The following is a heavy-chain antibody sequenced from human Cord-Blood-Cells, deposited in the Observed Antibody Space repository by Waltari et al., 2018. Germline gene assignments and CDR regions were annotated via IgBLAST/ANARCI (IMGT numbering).Heavy chain of an antibody. Sequence: QLQLQESGPGLVKPSETLSLTCTVSAGSISSSSYYWGWIRQPPGKGLEWIGSIYYSGSTYYNPSLKSRVTISVDTSKNQFSLKLSSVTAADTAVYYCARSVGRDVVVVAAFDYWGQGTLVTVSS. CDR2: IYYSGST. D-gene: IGHD2-15*01. CDR1: AGSISSSSYY. V-gene: IGHV4-39*01. J-gene: IGHJ4*02. CDR3: ARSVGRDVVVVAAFDY.